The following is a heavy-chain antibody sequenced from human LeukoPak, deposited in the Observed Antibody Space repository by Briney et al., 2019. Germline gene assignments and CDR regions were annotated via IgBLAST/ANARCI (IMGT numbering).Heavy chain of an antibody. CDR1: GFTFSSYG. V-gene: IGHV3-30*18. J-gene: IGHJ5*02. CDR3: AKDKGNWFDP. CDR2: ISYDGSNK. Sequence: GGSLRLSCAASGFTFSSYGMHWVRQAPGKGLEWVAVISYDGSNKYYADSVKGRFTISRDNSKNTLYLQMNSLRSEDTAVYYCAKDKGNWFDPWGQGTLVTVSS.